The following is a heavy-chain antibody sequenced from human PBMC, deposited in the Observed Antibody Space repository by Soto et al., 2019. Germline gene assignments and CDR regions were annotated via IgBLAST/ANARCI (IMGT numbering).Heavy chain of an antibody. V-gene: IGHV3-33*08. Sequence: QVQLVESGGGVVQPGRSLRLSCAASGFTFNIYSMHWVRQPPGKGLEWLAAIWYDGTQKYYAESAKGRFTISRDNSKNTLYLEVNSLRAEDTAVYYCARSGGTTVTGLWHFDSWGQGTLVTVSS. J-gene: IGHJ4*02. CDR2: IWYDGTQK. D-gene: IGHD4-17*01. CDR1: GFTFNIYS. CDR3: ARSGGTTVTGLWHFDS.